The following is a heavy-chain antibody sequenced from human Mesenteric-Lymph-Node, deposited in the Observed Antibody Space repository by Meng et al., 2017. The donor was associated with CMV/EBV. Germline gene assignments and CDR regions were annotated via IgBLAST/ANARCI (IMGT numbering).Heavy chain of an antibody. Sequence: SETLSLTCSVSGGSISTYYWSWIRQPPGKGLEWIGFISNSGTSNYNPSLQSRVSISIDTSTQFSLKLSSVTAAYTAVYYCARLKEDYGMDVWGQGTTVTVSS. V-gene: IGHV4-59*01. CDR2: ISNSGTS. J-gene: IGHJ6*02. CDR3: ARLKEDYGMDV. CDR1: GGSISTYY.